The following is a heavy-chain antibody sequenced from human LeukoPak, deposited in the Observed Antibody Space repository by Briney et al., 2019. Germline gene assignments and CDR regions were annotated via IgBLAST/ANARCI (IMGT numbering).Heavy chain of an antibody. CDR3: ARAGRGWFGSMDV. CDR1: GFIFSSNG. V-gene: IGHV3-33*01. Sequence: GTSLRLPCAASGFIFSSNGMHWVRQAPGKGLEWVAVVSFDGSNKYFEDSVKGRFSISRDNSRNTLYLQMNSLRAEDTAVYYCARAGRGWFGSMDVWGQGTTVTVSS. J-gene: IGHJ6*02. CDR2: VSFDGSNK. D-gene: IGHD3-10*01.